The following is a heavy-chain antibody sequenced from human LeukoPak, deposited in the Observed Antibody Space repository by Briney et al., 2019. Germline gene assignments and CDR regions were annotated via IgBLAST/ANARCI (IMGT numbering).Heavy chain of an antibody. D-gene: IGHD1-26*01. CDR3: AREGGVGATGAFDI. CDR1: GYTFTGYY. Sequence: ASVKVSCKASGYTFTGYYMHWVRQAPGQGLEWMGWINPNSGGTNYAQKFQGRVTMTRDTSISTASMELSRLRSDDTAVYYCAREGGVGATGAFDIWGQGTMVTVSS. J-gene: IGHJ3*02. V-gene: IGHV1-2*02. CDR2: INPNSGGT.